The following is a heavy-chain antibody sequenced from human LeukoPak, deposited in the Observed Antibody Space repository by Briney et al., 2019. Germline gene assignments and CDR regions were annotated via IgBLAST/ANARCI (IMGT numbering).Heavy chain of an antibody. CDR1: GFSLSTSGVG. J-gene: IGHJ4*02. Sequence: ESGPTLVKPPQTLTLTCTFSGFSLSTSGVGVGWIPPPPGKAPEWLALIYWNDDKRYSPSLKSRLTITKDTSKNQVVLTMTNMDPVDTATYYCAHSSRSPAGWNFDYWGQGTLVTVSS. D-gene: IGHD1-1*01. CDR2: IYWNDDK. CDR3: AHSSRSPAGWNFDY. V-gene: IGHV2-5*01.